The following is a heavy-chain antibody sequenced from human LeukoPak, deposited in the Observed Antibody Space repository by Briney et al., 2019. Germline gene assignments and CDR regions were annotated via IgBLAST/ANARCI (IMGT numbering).Heavy chain of an antibody. Sequence: SESLSLTCTVAGGSVSSYCTSWVRQPPGKGLEWIGYIYYSGSTNYNPSLKSRVTISVETSKNQFSLKLSSVTAADTAVYYCATRKYSSRPIRFDYWGQGTLVTVSS. V-gene: IGHV4-59*02. D-gene: IGHD6-13*01. J-gene: IGHJ4*02. CDR2: IYYSGST. CDR1: GGSVSSYC. CDR3: ATRKYSSRPIRFDY.